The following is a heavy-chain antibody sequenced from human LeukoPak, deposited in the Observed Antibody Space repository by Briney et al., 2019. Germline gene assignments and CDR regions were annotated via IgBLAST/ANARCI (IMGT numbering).Heavy chain of an antibody. J-gene: IGHJ4*02. CDR3: ARDGITMVRGVPPPGFDY. CDR1: GGSINSGSYY. CDR2: IYTSGST. V-gene: IGHV4-61*02. D-gene: IGHD3-10*01. Sequence: SETLSLTCTVSGGSINSGSYYYHWIRQPAGKGLEWIGRIYTSGSTIYNPSLKSRVTISVDTSKNQFSLQLNSVTPEDTAVYYCARDGITMVRGVPPPGFDYWGQGTLVTVSS.